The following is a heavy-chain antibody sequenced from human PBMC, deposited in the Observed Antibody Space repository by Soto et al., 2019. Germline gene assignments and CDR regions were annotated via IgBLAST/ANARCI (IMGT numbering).Heavy chain of an antibody. D-gene: IGHD3-22*01. CDR2: ISYDGSNK. CDR1: GFTFSSYA. CDR3: ARTQYYYDSSGSSWHDFDY. V-gene: IGHV3-30-3*01. J-gene: IGHJ4*02. Sequence: GGSLRLSCAASGFTFSSYAMHWVRQAPGKGLEWVAVISYDGSNKYYADSVKGRFTISRDNSKNTLYLQMNSLRAEDTAVYYCARTQYYYDSSGSSWHDFDYWGQGTLVTVSS.